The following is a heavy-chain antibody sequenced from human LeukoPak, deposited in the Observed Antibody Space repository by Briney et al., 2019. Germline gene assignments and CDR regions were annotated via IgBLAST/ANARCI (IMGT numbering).Heavy chain of an antibody. D-gene: IGHD1-26*01. Sequence: GRSLRLSCVASGFSFRNYAIHWVRQAPGKGLEYVSVINTDGRITYYADSVKGRFTISRDNSKNTAYLQMGSLRGEDMAVYYCTRDGGSFCDFDHWGQGALVTVSS. J-gene: IGHJ4*02. CDR1: GFSFRNYA. V-gene: IGHV3-64*02. CDR2: INTDGRIT. CDR3: TRDGGSFCDFDH.